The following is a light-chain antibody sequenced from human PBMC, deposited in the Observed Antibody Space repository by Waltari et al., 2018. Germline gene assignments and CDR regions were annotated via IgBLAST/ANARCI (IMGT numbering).Light chain of an antibody. Sequence: EIVLTKSQGTLSLSPGETDTLSCRASQSVSSSYLAWYQQKPGQAPRLLIYGASSRATGIPDRFSGSGSGTDFTLTISRLEPEDFAVYYCQQYGSSPLTFGGGTKVEIK. V-gene: IGKV3-20*01. CDR1: QSVSSSY. CDR3: QQYGSSPLT. J-gene: IGKJ4*01. CDR2: GAS.